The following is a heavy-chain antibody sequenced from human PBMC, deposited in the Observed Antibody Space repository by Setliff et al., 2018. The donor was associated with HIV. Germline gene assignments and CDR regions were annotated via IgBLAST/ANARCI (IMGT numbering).Heavy chain of an antibody. CDR1: GFTFSYHA. V-gene: IGHV3-23*01. CDR2: ISGSGDST. D-gene: IGHD3-3*01. J-gene: IGHJ5*02. Sequence: QTGGSLRLSCAASGFTFSYHAMTWVRQAPGKGLEWVSGISGSGDSTYYAASVKVRFIISRDNSKDILSLQMNSVRAEDTGLYFCAKDYTATFWEYNWFDLWGQGILVTVSP. CDR3: AKDYTATFWEYNWFDL.